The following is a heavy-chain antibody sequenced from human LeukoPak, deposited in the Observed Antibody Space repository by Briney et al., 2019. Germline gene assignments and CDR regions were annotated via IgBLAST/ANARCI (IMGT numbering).Heavy chain of an antibody. Sequence: GGSLRLSCAASGFTFSSYAMSWVRQAPGKGLEWVSAISASGGSTNNADSVKGRFTISRDNSKSILYLQMNGLRAEDTAVYYCAKISLYDFWSGYYKPYWYFDLWGRGTLVTVSS. CDR2: ISASGGST. J-gene: IGHJ2*01. CDR1: GFTFSSYA. V-gene: IGHV3-23*01. D-gene: IGHD3-3*01. CDR3: AKISLYDFWSGYYKPYWYFDL.